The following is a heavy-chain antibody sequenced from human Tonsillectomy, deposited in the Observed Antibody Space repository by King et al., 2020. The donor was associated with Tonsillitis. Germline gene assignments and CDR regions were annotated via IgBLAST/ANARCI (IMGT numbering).Heavy chain of an antibody. CDR2: ISYDGSNK. Sequence: VQLVESGGGVVQPGRSLRLSCAASGFTFSSYAMHWVRQAPGKGLEWVAVISYDGSNKYYADSVKGRFTISRDNSKNTLYLQMNSLRAEDTAVYYCARDPYDILTAYGIDVWGQGTTVTVSS. D-gene: IGHD3-9*01. CDR3: ARDPYDILTAYGIDV. V-gene: IGHV3-30*04. J-gene: IGHJ6*02. CDR1: GFTFSSYA.